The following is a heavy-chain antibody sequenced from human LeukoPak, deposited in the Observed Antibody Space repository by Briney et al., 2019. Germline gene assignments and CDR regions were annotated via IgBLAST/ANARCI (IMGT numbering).Heavy chain of an antibody. CDR1: GFTFSSYS. Sequence: PGGSLRLSCAASGFTFSSYSMNWVRQAPGKGLEWVSSITSSSSYIYYADSVKGRFTISRDNAKNSLYLQMNSLRAEDTAVYYCAREFRITMNYDAFDIWGQGTMVTVSS. D-gene: IGHD3-22*01. J-gene: IGHJ3*02. CDR3: AREFRITMNYDAFDI. CDR2: ITSSSSYI. V-gene: IGHV3-21*01.